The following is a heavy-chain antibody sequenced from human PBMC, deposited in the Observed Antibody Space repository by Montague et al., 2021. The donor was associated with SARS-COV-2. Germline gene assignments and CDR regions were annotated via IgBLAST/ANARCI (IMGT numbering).Heavy chain of an antibody. CDR2: IYPGDSDT. V-gene: IGHV5-51*07. CDR1: GYGFTSYW. D-gene: IGHD3-22*01. Sequence: QSGAEVKEPGESLKISCKGPGYGFTSYWIGWVHQMPGKGLEWMGIIYPGDSDTRYSPSFQGQVTISADKSISTTYLQWSSLKASDIAIYYCARVTDYYYDTSGYWDAFDIWGQGTMVTASS. CDR3: ARVTDYYYDTSGYWDAFDI. J-gene: IGHJ3*02.